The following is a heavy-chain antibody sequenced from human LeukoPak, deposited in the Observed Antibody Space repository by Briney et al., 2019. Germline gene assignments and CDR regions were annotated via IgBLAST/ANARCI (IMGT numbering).Heavy chain of an antibody. J-gene: IGHJ4*02. CDR1: GGSFSGYY. CDR3: ARAGFLEWLLFDY. D-gene: IGHD3-3*01. CDR2: INHSGST. Sequence: SETLSLTCAVYGGSFSGYYWSWTRQPPGKGLEWIGEINHSGSTNYNPSLKSRVTISVDTSKNQFSLKLSSVTAADTAVYYCARAGFLEWLLFDYWGQGTLVTVSS. V-gene: IGHV4-34*01.